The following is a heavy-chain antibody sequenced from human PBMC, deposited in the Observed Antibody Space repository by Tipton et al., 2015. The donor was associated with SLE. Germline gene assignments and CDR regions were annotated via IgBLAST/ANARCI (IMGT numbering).Heavy chain of an antibody. V-gene: IGHV3-43D*04. D-gene: IGHD6-6*01. CDR3: VKDMADEYSSSPGGYFYYYAMEV. CDR1: GFSFDEYA. Sequence: SLRLSCAASGFSFDEYAMHWVRQAAGKGLEWVSLISWHGGKTYYAESVKGRFTISRDNSENSLFLQMNSLRAEDSGVYYCVKDMADEYSSSPGGYFYYYAMEVWGQGTTVTVSS. CDR2: ISWHGGKT. J-gene: IGHJ6*02.